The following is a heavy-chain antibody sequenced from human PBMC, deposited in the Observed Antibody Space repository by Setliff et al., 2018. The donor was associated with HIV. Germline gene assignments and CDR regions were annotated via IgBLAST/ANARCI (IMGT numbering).Heavy chain of an antibody. D-gene: IGHD3-3*01. CDR2: LYYNGNT. J-gene: IGHJ4*02. Sequence: SETLSHTCTVSGGSISSRYWSWIRLPPGKGLEWIGTLYYNGNTNSNPSLKSRVTISGDTSKNLFSLKLTSVTPADTAVYYCATGIDNFWSGYVNWGQGTQVTVSS. CDR1: GGSISSRY. V-gene: IGHV4-59*11. CDR3: ATGIDNFWSGYVN.